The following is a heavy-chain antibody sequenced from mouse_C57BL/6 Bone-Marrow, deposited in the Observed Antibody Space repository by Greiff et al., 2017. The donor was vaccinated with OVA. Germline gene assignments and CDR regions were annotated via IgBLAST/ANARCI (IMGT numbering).Heavy chain of an antibody. V-gene: IGHV3-5*01. CDR3: ARALYYYGSSFAMDY. J-gene: IGHJ4*01. D-gene: IGHD1-1*01. CDR1: GISITTGNYR. Sequence: EVKVVESGPGLVKPSQTVFLTCTVTGISITTGNYRWSWIRQFPGNKLEWIGYIYYSGTITYNPSLTSRTTITRDTPKNQFFLEMNSLTAEDTATYYCARALYYYGSSFAMDYWGQGTSVTVSS. CDR2: IYYSGTI.